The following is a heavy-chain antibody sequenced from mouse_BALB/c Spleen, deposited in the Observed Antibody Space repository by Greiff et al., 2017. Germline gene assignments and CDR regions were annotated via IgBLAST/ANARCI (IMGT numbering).Heavy chain of an antibody. D-gene: IGHD1-1*01. CDR1: GFAFSSYD. J-gene: IGHJ4*01. CDR2: ISSGGGST. CDR3: ASLTHYYAMDY. Sequence: EEKVVESGGGLVKPGGSLKLSCAASGFAFSSYDMSWVRQTPEKRLEWVAYISSGGGSTYYPDTVKGRFTISRDNAKNTLYLQMSSLKSEDTAMYYCASLTHYYAMDYWGQGTSVTVSS. V-gene: IGHV5-12-1*01.